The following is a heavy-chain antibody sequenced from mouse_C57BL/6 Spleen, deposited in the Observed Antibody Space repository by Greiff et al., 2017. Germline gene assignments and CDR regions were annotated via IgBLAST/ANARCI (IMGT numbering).Heavy chain of an antibody. J-gene: IGHJ2*01. CDR2: ISDGGSYT. CDR3: ARDDGIRGGTMVTTDYFDY. CDR1: GFTFSSYA. V-gene: IGHV5-4*01. D-gene: IGHD2-2*01. Sequence: EVQLVESGGGLVKPGGSLKLSCAASGFTFSSYAMSWVRQTPEKRLEWVATISDGGSYTYYPDNVKGRFTISRDNAKNNLYLQMSHLKSEDTAMYYCARDDGIRGGTMVTTDYFDYWGQGTTLTVSS.